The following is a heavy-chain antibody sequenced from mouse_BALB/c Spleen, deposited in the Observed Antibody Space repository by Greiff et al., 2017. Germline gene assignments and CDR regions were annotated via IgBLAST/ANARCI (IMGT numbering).Heavy chain of an antibody. V-gene: IGHV7-3*02. J-gene: IGHJ4*01. CDR1: GFTFTDYY. Sequence: EVKVVESGGGLVQPGGSLRLSCATSGFTFTDYYMSWVRQPPGKALEWLGFIRNKANGYTTEYSASVKGRFTISRDNSQSILYLQMNTLRAEDSATYYCARDYYGSSSAMDYWGQGTSVTVSS. CDR2: IRNKANGYTT. CDR3: ARDYYGSSSAMDY. D-gene: IGHD1-1*01.